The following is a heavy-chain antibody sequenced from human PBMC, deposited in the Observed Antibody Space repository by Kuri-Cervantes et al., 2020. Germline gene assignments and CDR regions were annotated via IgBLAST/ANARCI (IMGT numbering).Heavy chain of an antibody. J-gene: IGHJ6*03. Sequence: SETLSLTCTVSGGSISSYYWNWIRQPPGKGLEWIGYIYYSGSTNYNPSLKSRVTISVDTSKNQFSLKLSSVTAADTAVYYWARGAADTAMPSFYYYYYYMDVWGKGTTVTVSS. V-gene: IGHV4-59*01. D-gene: IGHD5-18*01. CDR2: IYYSGST. CDR1: GGSISSYY. CDR3: ARGAADTAMPSFYYYYYYMDV.